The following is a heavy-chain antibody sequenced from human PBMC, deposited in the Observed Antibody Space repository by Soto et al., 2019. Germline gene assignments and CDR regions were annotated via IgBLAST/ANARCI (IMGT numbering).Heavy chain of an antibody. CDR2: INHSGST. V-gene: IGHV4-34*01. Sequence: QVQLQQWGAGLLKPSETLSLTCAVYGGSFSGYYWSWIRQPPGKGLEWIGEINHSGSTNYNPSLKGRVTISVDTSKNQFSRKLSSVTAADTAVYYCARGLSAIVFWGQGTLVTVSS. CDR3: ARGLSAIVF. J-gene: IGHJ4*02. CDR1: GGSFSGYY. D-gene: IGHD1-26*01.